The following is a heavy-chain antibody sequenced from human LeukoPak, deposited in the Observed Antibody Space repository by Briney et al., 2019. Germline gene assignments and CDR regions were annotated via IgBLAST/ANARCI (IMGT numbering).Heavy chain of an antibody. CDR2: ISYDGSNE. V-gene: IGHV3-30*04. D-gene: IGHD3-16*01. Sequence: PRGSLRLSCAASGFTFSSYVMHWVRQGPGKGLEWVAIISYDGSNEYYADSVKGRFTISRDNSKNTLYLQMNSLRDEDTAVFYCARSRYDYIWGFDYWGLGTLVTISS. J-gene: IGHJ4*02. CDR1: GFTFSSYV. CDR3: ARSRYDYIWGFDY.